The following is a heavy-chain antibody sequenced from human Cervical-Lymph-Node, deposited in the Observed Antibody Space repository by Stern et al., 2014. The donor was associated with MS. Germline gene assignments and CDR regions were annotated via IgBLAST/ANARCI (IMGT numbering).Heavy chain of an antibody. Sequence: MQLVESGAEVKKPGSSVNVSCKASGGTFSSSYAITWMRQAPGQGLEWMGRIIPILGLPNYAQKFQGRVTITADTSTSTAYMELSSLRYEDTAVYYCARGVVSNRAAATLHNLFDPWGQGTLVTVSS. CDR2: IIPILGLP. CDR1: GGTFSSSYA. D-gene: IGHD2-15*01. V-gene: IGHV1-69*09. CDR3: ARGVVSNRAAATLHNLFDP. J-gene: IGHJ5*02.